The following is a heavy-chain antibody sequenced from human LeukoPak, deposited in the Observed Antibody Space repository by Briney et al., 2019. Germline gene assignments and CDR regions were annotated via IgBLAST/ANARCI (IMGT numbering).Heavy chain of an antibody. Sequence: PGGSLRLSCVASGFTFSNYKMIWVRQAPGKGLEWVSYISSSDTTTYYADSVKGRFTISRDNAKNSLYLQMNSLRAEDTAVYYCVRDWQWLVFWGQGTLVTVSS. J-gene: IGHJ4*02. CDR2: ISSSDTTT. CDR1: GFTFSNYK. V-gene: IGHV3-48*03. D-gene: IGHD6-19*01. CDR3: VRDWQWLVF.